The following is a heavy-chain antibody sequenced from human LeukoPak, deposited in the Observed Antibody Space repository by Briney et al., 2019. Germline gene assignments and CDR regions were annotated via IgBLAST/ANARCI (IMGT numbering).Heavy chain of an antibody. CDR3: AKDGRSYSPGWFDP. CDR1: GFTFSSYG. V-gene: IGHV3-30*18. CDR2: ISYDGSNK. D-gene: IGHD1-26*01. J-gene: IGHJ5*02. Sequence: GRSLRLSCAASGFTFSSYGMHWVRQAPGKGLEWVAVISYDGSNKYYADSVKGRFTISRDNSKNTLYLQMNSLRAEDTAVYYCAKDGRSYSPGWFDPWGQGTLVTVSS.